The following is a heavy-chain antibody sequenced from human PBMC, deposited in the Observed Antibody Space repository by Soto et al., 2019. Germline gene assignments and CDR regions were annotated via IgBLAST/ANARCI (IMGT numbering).Heavy chain of an antibody. Sequence: QVQVVQSVADVAKPGSSLKSSCPASGRIFISFSTSSVRQVPGQALEWMAGVIRASGSGTYARKWQGRVTMTAVNSTGIGYMELTSLTSEDTAIYYCAGVGSRDAYNYDLEQWGPGTMVTVSS. D-gene: IGHD5-18*01. J-gene: IGHJ3*01. CDR2: VIRASGSG. V-gene: IGHV1-69*06. CDR1: GRIFISFS. CDR3: AGVGSRDAYNYDLEQ.